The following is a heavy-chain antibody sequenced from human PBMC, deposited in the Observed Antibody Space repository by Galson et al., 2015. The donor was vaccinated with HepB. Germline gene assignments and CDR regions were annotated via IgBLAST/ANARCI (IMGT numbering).Heavy chain of an antibody. V-gene: IGHV3-7*03. CDR2: IKGDGDET. J-gene: IGHJ4*02. CDR3: ARQDDILTPDFDY. D-gene: IGHD3-9*01. Sequence: SLRLSCAASGFSFRSYWMTWVRQAPGKGLEWVANIKGDGDETYYANSVKGRFTISRDNANNSLHLQMNRLTADDTAVYYCARQDDILTPDFDYWGQGTVVAVSS. CDR1: GFSFRSYW.